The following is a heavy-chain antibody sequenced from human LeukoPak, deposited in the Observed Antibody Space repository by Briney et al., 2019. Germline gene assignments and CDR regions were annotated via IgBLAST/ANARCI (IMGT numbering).Heavy chain of an antibody. CDR2: IIPIFGTA. V-gene: IGHV1-69*06. CDR1: GYTFTSYD. Sequence: ASVKVSCKASGYTFTSYDINWVRQATGQGLEWMGGIIPIFGTANYAQKFQGRVTITADKSTSTAYMELSSLRSEDAAVYYCARRGEWAVAVRGAFDIWGQGTMVTVSS. J-gene: IGHJ3*02. D-gene: IGHD6-19*01. CDR3: ARRGEWAVAVRGAFDI.